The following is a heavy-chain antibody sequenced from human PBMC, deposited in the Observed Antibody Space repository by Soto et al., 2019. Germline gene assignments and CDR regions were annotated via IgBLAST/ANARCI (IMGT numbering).Heavy chain of an antibody. Sequence: QVQLQESGPGVLKPPQTLSLTCTVSGDSISSGNIYWSWIRQPPGKGLEWIGYIYYTGSTYYNPSLKSRVTISVNTSKNQVSLRVTSVTAADTAVYYCAGVTMVRGVMADHWGQGTLVTVSS. J-gene: IGHJ4*02. V-gene: IGHV4-30-4*01. CDR1: GDSISSGNIY. D-gene: IGHD3-10*01. CDR3: AGVTMVRGVMADH. CDR2: IYYTGST.